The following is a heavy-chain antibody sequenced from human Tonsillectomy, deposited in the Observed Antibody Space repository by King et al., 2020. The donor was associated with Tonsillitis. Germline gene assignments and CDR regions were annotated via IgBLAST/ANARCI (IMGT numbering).Heavy chain of an antibody. CDR3: ARENWGPLGDYFDS. CDR2: IYTSGSP. CDR1: GDSISRRGYY. J-gene: IGHJ4*02. Sequence: VQLQESGPGLVKPSQTLSLTCTVSGDSISRRGYYWTWIRQPAGKGLEWIGRIYTSGSPNYNPSLKSRVNMSLDTPRNQFSLNLSSATAADTAIYYGARENWGPLGDYFDSWGQGTLVTVSS. D-gene: IGHD3-16*01. V-gene: IGHV4-61*02.